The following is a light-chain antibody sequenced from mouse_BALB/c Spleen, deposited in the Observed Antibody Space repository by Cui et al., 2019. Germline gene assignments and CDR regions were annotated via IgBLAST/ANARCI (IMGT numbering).Light chain of an antibody. CDR1: SSVSY. Sequence: QIVLTQSPAIMSASPGEKVTITCSASSSVSYMHWFQQQPGTSPKLWIYSTSNLASGVPARFSGSGSGTSYSLTISRMEAEDAATYYCQQRSSYPHTFGAGTKLELK. V-gene: IGKV4-57*01. J-gene: IGKJ5*01. CDR3: QQRSSYPHT. CDR2: STS.